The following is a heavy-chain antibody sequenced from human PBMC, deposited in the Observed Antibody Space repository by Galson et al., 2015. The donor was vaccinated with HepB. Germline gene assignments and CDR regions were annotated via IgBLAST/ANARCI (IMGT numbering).Heavy chain of an antibody. J-gene: IGHJ4*02. CDR2: ISGGGSYK. D-gene: IGHD6-19*01. Sequence: SLRLSCAASGFTFNFCAMSWVRQAPGKGLEWVSGISGGGSYKYYADSVKGRFTISRDTSKNTLYLQMNGLRAEDTAVYYCAKDIGRSNGWYFSNFDYWGQGPLVTVSS. V-gene: IGHV3-23*01. CDR3: AKDIGRSNGWYFSNFDY. CDR1: GFTFNFCA.